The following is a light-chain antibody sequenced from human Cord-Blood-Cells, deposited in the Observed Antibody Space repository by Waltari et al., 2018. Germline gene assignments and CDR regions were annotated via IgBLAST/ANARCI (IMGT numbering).Light chain of an antibody. J-gene: IGKJ1*01. CDR1: QSISSY. CDR3: QQSYSTPWT. V-gene: IGKV1-39*01. Sequence: LTQPHPSLLPPLEDESPFTCRASQSISSYLNWYQQKPGKAPKLLIYAASSLQSGVPSRFSGSGSGTDFTLTISSLQPEDFATYYCQQSYSTPWTFGQGTKVEIK. CDR2: AAS.